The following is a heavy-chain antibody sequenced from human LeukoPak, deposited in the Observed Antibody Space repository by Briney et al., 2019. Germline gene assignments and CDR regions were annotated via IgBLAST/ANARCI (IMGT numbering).Heavy chain of an antibody. V-gene: IGHV3-33*08. CDR1: GFTFSDYA. J-gene: IGHJ4*02. CDR2: IWSDGSKK. Sequence: PGGSLRLSCAASGFTFSDYAMHWVRQAPGKGLEWVAVIWSDGSKKYYAESVKGRFIISRDNSKNTLYLQMNSLTVEDTAVFYCARDLGHCSGGSCYSWYYFDYWGQGTLVTVSS. CDR3: ARDLGHCSGGSCYSWYYFDY. D-gene: IGHD2-15*01.